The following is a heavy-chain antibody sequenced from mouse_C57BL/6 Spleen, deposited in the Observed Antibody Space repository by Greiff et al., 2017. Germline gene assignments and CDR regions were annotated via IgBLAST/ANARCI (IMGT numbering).Heavy chain of an antibody. V-gene: IGHV1-52*01. CDR1: GYTFTSYW. CDR2: IDPSDSET. Sequence: QVQLQQPGAELVRPGSSVKLSCKASGYTFTSYWMHWVKQRPIQGLEWIGNIDPSDSETHYNQKFKDKATLPVDKSSSTAYMQLSSLTSEDSAVYYCARSGDYGSSPFAYWGQGTLVTVSA. J-gene: IGHJ3*01. D-gene: IGHD1-1*01. CDR3: ARSGDYGSSPFAY.